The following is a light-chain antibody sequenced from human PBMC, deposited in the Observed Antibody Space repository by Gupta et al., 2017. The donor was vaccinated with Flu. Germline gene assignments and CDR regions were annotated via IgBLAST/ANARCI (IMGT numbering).Light chain of an antibody. V-gene: IGLV1-47*01. Sequence: QSVLTQPPSASGTPGQRVTISCYGSSSNIGSNNISWYQHLQGTAPKFLIYMSDQRPSGVPDRFSGSKSGTSGALTISGLRSEEEADYYCAAWDDSLNTMIVGGGTKLTVL. J-gene: IGLJ2*01. CDR3: AAWDDSLNTMI. CDR2: MSD. CDR1: SSNIGSNN.